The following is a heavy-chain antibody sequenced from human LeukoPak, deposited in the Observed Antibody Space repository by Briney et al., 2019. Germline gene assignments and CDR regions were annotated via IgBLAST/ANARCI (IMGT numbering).Heavy chain of an antibody. D-gene: IGHD4-11*01. V-gene: IGHV4-61*02. J-gene: IGHJ4*02. Sequence: SQTLSLICTVSGGSISSGSYYWSWIRQPAGKGLEWIGRIYTSGSTNYNPSLKSRVTISVDTSKNQFSLKLSSVTAADTAVYYCARGTPLYMTTARYYFDYWGQGTLVTVSS. CDR2: IYTSGST. CDR1: GGSISSGSYY. CDR3: ARGTPLYMTTARYYFDY.